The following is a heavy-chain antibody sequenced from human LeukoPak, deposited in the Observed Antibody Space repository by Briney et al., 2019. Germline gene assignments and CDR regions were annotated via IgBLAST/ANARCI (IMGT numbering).Heavy chain of an antibody. J-gene: IGHJ5*02. D-gene: IGHD1-20*01. CDR1: GYRLTNNW. V-gene: IGHV5-51*01. CDR3: ARGNWNDDSLPLDP. CDR2: IYPGDSDT. Sequence: GESLKISCKISGYRLTNNWIGWVRQVPGKGLEWMGIIYPGDSDTRYSPSFQGQVTISADKSISTAYLQWSSLKASDTAMYYCARGNWNDDSLPLDPWGQGTLVTVSS.